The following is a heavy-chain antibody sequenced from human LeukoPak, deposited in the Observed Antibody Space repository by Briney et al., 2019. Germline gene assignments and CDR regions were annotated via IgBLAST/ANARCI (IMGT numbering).Heavy chain of an antibody. Sequence: PSETLSLTCTVSGGSISSYYWSWIRQPPGKGLEWIGYIYYSGSTNYNPSLNSRVTISVDTSKNQFSLKLSSVTAADTAVYYCARLGGARAFDYWGQGTLVTVSS. CDR3: ARLGGARAFDY. CDR1: GGSISSYY. J-gene: IGHJ4*02. D-gene: IGHD2-21*01. CDR2: IYYSGST. V-gene: IGHV4-59*01.